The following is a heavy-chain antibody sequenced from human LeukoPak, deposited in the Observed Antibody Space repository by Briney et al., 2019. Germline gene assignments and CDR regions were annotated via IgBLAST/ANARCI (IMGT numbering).Heavy chain of an antibody. CDR3: ARVLEDYDFWSGYVGY. J-gene: IGHJ4*02. D-gene: IGHD3-3*01. CDR2: TYYSGST. Sequence: SETLSLTCTVSGGSISSHYWSWIRQPPGKGLEWIGLTYYSGSTNFNPSPKSRVTISLDTSKNQFSLKLRSVTAADTAVYYCARVLEDYDFWSGYVGYWGQGTLVTVSS. CDR1: GGSISSHY. V-gene: IGHV4-59*11.